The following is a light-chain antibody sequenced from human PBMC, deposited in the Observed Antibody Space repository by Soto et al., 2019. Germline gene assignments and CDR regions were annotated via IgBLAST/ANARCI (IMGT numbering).Light chain of an antibody. CDR3: QHYDRSFT. CDR1: QSVGSNY. Sequence: EIVLTQSPGTLSLSPGERATLSCRASQSVGSNYLAWYQQKPGQAPRLLIYGTSGRATGTPDRFSGSGSGTDFTLTISGLEPEDFAVYYCQHYDRSFTFGPGTKVDIK. V-gene: IGKV3-20*01. J-gene: IGKJ3*01. CDR2: GTS.